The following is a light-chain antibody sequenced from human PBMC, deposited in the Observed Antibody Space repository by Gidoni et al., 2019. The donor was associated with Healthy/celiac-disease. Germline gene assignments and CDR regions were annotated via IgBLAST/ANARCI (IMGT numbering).Light chain of an antibody. J-gene: IGLJ2*01. CDR1: SSNIGNNY. Sequence: GHKVTISCSGSSSNIGNNYVSWYQQLPGTAPKLLIYDNNKRPSGIPDRFSGSKSGTSATLVITGLQTGDEADYYCGTWDSSLSAVVFGGGTKLTVL. CDR3: GTWDSSLSAVV. CDR2: DNN. V-gene: IGLV1-51*01.